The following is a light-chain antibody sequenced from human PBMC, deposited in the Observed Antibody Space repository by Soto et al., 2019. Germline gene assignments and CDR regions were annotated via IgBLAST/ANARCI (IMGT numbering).Light chain of an antibody. V-gene: IGLV1-40*01. CDR1: SANIGAGHV. CDR3: QSYDNSLSPCV. CDR2: GDY. Sequence: QSVLTQPPSISGAPGQRVIISCIGSSANIGAGHVVHWYQHLRGTAPNLLIYGDYTRPAGVPGRFSGTKTGTTASPPTTGLQAAEDAEYYCQSYDNSLSPCVFGGGTQLTVL. J-gene: IGLJ7*01.